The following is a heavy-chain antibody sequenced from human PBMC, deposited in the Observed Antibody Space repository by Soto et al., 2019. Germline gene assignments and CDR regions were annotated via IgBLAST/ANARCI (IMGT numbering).Heavy chain of an antibody. CDR2: IIPIFGTA. CDR3: ARGVIHGGYSYGYKYYYGMDV. J-gene: IGHJ6*02. Sequence: ASVKVSCKASGGTFSSYAISWVRQAPGQGLEWMGGIIPIFGTANYAQKFQGRVTITADESTSTAYMELSSLRSEDTAVYYCARGVIHGGYSYGYKYYYGMDVWGQGTTVTVSS. CDR1: GGTFSSYA. V-gene: IGHV1-69*13. D-gene: IGHD5-18*01.